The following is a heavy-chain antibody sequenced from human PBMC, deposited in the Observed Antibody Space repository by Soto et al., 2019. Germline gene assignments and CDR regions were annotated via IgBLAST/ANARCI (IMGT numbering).Heavy chain of an antibody. Sequence: QVQLVQSGAEVKKPGASVKVSCKASGYTFTSYAMHWVRQAPGQRLEWMGWINAGNGNTKYSQKFQGRVTITRDTSASTAYMELSSLRSEETAVYYCARGARLITIFGVVITGSDAFDIWGQGTMVTVSS. J-gene: IGHJ3*02. CDR1: GYTFTSYA. V-gene: IGHV1-3*01. CDR3: ARGARLITIFGVVITGSDAFDI. D-gene: IGHD3-3*01. CDR2: INAGNGNT.